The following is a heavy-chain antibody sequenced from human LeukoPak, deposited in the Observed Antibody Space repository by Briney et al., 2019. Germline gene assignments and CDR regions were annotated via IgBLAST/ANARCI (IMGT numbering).Heavy chain of an antibody. V-gene: IGHV5-51*01. J-gene: IGHJ4*02. CDR1: GYIFTSYW. CDR2: IYPAASDT. D-gene: IGHD6-13*01. Sequence: GESLQISCQGSGYIFTSYWIGWVRQLPGKGLEWMGIIYPAASDTRYSPSFQGQVTISAAKSISTAYLQSSSLKASDTAMYYCARSDSSSWYSDYWGQGTLVTVSS. CDR3: ARSDSSSWYSDY.